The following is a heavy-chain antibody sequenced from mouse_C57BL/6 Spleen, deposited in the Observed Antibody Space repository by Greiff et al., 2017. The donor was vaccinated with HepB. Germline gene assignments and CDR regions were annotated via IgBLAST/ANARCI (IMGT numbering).Heavy chain of an antibody. Sequence: EVQGVESGGGLVKPGGSLKLSCAASGFTFSSYAMSWVRQTPEKRLEWVATISDGGSYTYYPDNVKGRFTISRDKAKNNLYLQMSHLRSEDTAMYYCARGSDYAYYFDYWGQGTTLTVSS. V-gene: IGHV5-4*01. CDR1: GFTFSSYA. CDR3: ARGSDYAYYFDY. D-gene: IGHD2-4*01. J-gene: IGHJ2*01. CDR2: ISDGGSYT.